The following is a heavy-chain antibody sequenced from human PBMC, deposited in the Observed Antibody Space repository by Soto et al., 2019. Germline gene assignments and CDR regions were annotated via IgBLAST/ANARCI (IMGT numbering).Heavy chain of an antibody. V-gene: IGHV1-18*01. CDR2: ISAYNGNT. CDR1: GYTFTSYG. D-gene: IGHD3-10*01. J-gene: IGHJ6*02. CDR3: ARVLWFGELSHCSYAMDV. Sequence: QVQLVQSGAEVKKPGASVKVSCKASGYTFTSYGISWVRQAPGQGLEWMGWISAYNGNTNYAQKLQGRVTMPTDTSTSTAYMDLRSLRSDDTAVYYCARVLWFGELSHCSYAMDVWGQGTTVTVSS.